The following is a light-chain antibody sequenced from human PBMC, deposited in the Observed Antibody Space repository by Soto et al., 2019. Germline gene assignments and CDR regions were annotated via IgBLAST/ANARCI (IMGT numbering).Light chain of an antibody. J-gene: IGLJ3*02. Sequence: QSVLTQPPSASGTPGQRVTIFCSGSTSNIGSNTVNWYQQLPRTAPKLLIYSNNERPSGVPDRFSGSKSGTSASLATSGLQSEDEADYYCSTWDDSLNGVVFGGGTKLTVL. V-gene: IGLV1-44*01. CDR3: STWDDSLNGVV. CDR2: SNN. CDR1: TSNIGSNT.